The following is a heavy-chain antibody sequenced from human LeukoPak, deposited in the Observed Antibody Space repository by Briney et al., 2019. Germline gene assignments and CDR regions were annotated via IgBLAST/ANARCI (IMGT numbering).Heavy chain of an antibody. CDR1: GFTFSSYW. V-gene: IGHV3-7*01. Sequence: GGSLRLSCAASGFTFSSYWMSGVRQAPGKGLEGVANIKQDGSEKYYVDSVKGRFTISRDNAKNSLYLQMNSLRAEDTAVYYCARELMTDTNLFDYWGQGTLVTVSS. CDR3: ARELMTDTNLFDY. CDR2: IKQDGSEK. D-gene: IGHD1-1*01. J-gene: IGHJ4*02.